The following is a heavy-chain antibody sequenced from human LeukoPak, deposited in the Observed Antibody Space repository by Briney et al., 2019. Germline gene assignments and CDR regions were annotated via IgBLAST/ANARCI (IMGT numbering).Heavy chain of an antibody. CDR1: GYTLTELS. CDR3: ATTRSDRSSIDFDY. V-gene: IGHV1-24*01. J-gene: IGHJ4*02. CDR2: FDPEDGET. Sequence: ASVKVSCKVSGYTLTELSMHWVRQAPGKGLEWMGGFDPEDGETIYAQKFQGRVTMTEDTSTDTAYMELSSLRSEDTAVYYCATTRSDRSSIDFDYWGQGTPVTVSS. D-gene: IGHD6-13*01.